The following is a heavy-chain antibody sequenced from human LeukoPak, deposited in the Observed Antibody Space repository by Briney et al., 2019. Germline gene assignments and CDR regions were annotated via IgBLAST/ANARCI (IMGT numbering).Heavy chain of an antibody. CDR1: GFTFSSYW. J-gene: IGHJ4*02. D-gene: IGHD3-22*01. Sequence: GGSLRLSCEASGFTFSSYWMSWVRQAPGKGLEWVGNIKQDGSEKYYVDSVKGRFTISRDNAKNSLYLQMNSLRAEDTAVYYCARDLTPYYYDSSGHDYWGQGTLVTVSS. V-gene: IGHV3-7*01. CDR3: ARDLTPYYYDSSGHDY. CDR2: IKQDGSEK.